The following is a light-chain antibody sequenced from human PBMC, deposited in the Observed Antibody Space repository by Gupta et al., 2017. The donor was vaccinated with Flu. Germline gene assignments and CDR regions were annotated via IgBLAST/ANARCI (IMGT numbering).Light chain of an antibody. CDR2: EVN. V-gene: IGLV2-8*01. CDR3: CSNASNDSEI. CDR1: SSDVGAYNY. J-gene: IGLJ1*01. Sequence: QSALTQPPSASGSPGQSITISCTGTSSDVGAYNYVSWYQQHPGKAPKLMIYEVNKRPSGVPDRFSGSKSGDTASLTVSGLQAEDEADYYCCSNASNDSEIFGTGTKVTVL.